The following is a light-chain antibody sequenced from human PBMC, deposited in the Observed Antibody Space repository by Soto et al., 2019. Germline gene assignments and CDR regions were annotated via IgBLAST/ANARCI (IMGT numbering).Light chain of an antibody. V-gene: IGLV2-14*01. CDR3: SSYTSATTYV. Sequence: QSVLTQPASVSGSPGQSITISCTGTSSDVGAYNYDSWYQQYPGEAPKVIIYDVSHRPAGVSNRFSGSKSGNTASLTISGLQTQEEAEYYCSSYTSATTYVFGTGTKVTVL. CDR1: SSDVGAYNY. CDR2: DVS. J-gene: IGLJ1*01.